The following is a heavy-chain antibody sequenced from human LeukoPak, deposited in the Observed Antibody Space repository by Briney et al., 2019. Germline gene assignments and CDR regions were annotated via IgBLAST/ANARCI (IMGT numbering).Heavy chain of an antibody. V-gene: IGHV3-21*01. D-gene: IGHD2-15*01. CDR3: ARALEGYSPAY. CDR2: IRSTSTDI. CDR1: GLTFSSSF. J-gene: IGHJ4*02. Sequence: PGGSLRLSCAPSGLTFSSSFMNWVRQPPGKGRECVYSIRSTSTDIYYADPLTGRFTISRDNAKNSLYLQLNNLRAEETAVYYCARALEGYSPAYWGQGTLVAVTS.